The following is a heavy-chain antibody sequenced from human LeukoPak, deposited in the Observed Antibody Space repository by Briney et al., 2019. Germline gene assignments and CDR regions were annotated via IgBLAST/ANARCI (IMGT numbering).Heavy chain of an antibody. CDR3: ARDRGRIAAAGSFGRFDY. CDR2: IIPIFGTA. Sequence: SVKVSCKASGYTFTSYGISWVRQAPGQGLEWMGGIIPIFGTANYAQKFQGRVTITADESTSTAYMELSSLRSEDTAVYYCARDRGRIAAAGSFGRFDYWGQGTLVTVSS. D-gene: IGHD6-13*01. V-gene: IGHV1-69*13. CDR1: GYTFTSYG. J-gene: IGHJ4*02.